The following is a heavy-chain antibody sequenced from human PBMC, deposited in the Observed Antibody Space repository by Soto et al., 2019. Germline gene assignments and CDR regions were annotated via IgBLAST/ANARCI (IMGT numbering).Heavy chain of an antibody. CDR2: ISAYNGNT. V-gene: IGHV1-18*01. J-gene: IGHJ4*02. D-gene: IGHD1-26*01. Sequence: VQLVESGGGLVQPGASVKVSCKASGYTFTSYGSSWVRQAPGQGLEWMGWISAYNGNTNYAQKLQGRVTMTTDTSTSTAYMELRSLRSDDTAVYYCARDLIVGATPPYYFDYWGQGTLVTVSS. CDR3: ARDLIVGATPPYYFDY. CDR1: GYTFTSYG.